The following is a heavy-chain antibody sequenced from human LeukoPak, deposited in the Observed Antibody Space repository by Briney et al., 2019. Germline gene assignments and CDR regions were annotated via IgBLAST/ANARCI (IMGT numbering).Heavy chain of an antibody. CDR2: IYTSGST. CDR1: GGSISSYY. CDR3: ARSSPRWFGESPPKIPFDY. Sequence: SETLSLTCTVSGGSISSYYWSWIRQLAGKGLEWIGRIYTSGSTNYNPSLKSRVTMSVDTSKNQFSLKLSSVTAADTAVYYCARSSPRWFGESPPKIPFDYWGQGTLVTVSS. D-gene: IGHD3-10*01. V-gene: IGHV4-4*07. J-gene: IGHJ4*02.